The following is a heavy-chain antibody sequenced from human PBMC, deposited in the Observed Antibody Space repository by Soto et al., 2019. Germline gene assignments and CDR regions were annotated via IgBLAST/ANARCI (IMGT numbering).Heavy chain of an antibody. CDR1: GYTFTSYD. D-gene: IGHD1-1*01. V-gene: IGHV1-8*01. J-gene: IGHJ6*02. CDR3: ASERTTRGMDV. CDR2: MNPNSGNT. Sequence: QVQLVQSGAEVKKPGASVKVSCKASGYTFTSYDINWVRQATGQGLEWMGWMNPNSGNTGYAQKFQGRVTMTRNTTIITAYIELSSLRSEDTAVCYCASERTTRGMDVWGQGTTVTVSS.